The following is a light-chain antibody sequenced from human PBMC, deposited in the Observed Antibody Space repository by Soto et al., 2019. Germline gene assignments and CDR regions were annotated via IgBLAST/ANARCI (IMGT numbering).Light chain of an antibody. CDR3: QQRSNWIT. CDR2: GTS. CDR1: QSVSRY. Sequence: EIVLTQSPATLSLSPGERATLSCRASQSVSRYLAWYQQKPGQAPRLLIYGTSYRATGIPARFSGSGSGTDFTLTISSLEPEDFAVYYCQQRSNWITFGQGTRLEIK. J-gene: IGKJ5*01. V-gene: IGKV3-11*01.